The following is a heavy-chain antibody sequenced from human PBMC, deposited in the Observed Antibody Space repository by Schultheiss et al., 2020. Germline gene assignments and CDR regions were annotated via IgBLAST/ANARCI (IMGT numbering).Heavy chain of an antibody. D-gene: IGHD2-15*01. CDR3: ARGDGYCSGGSCRNYYYYGMDV. V-gene: IGHV3-13*01. CDR2: IGTAGDT. CDR1: GFTFSSYD. J-gene: IGHJ6*02. Sequence: GESLKISCAASGFTFSSYDMHWVRQATGKGLEWVSAIGTAGDTYYPGSVKGRFTISRENAKNSLYLQMNSLRAGDTAVYYCARGDGYCSGGSCRNYYYYGMDVWGQGTTVTGSS.